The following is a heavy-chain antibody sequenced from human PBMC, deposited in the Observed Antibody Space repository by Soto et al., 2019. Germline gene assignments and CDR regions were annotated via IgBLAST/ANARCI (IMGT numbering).Heavy chain of an antibody. D-gene: IGHD6-19*01. CDR3: ARDQGDSSGWTFDY. J-gene: IGHJ4*02. CDR2: IYYSGST. V-gene: IGHV4-30-4*01. CDR1: GGSISSGDYY. Sequence: SETLSLTCTISGGSISSGDYYWSWIRQPPGKGLEWIGYIYYSGSTYYNPSLKSRVTISVDTSKNQFSLKLSSVTAADTAVYYCARDQGDSSGWTFDYWGQGTLVTVPS.